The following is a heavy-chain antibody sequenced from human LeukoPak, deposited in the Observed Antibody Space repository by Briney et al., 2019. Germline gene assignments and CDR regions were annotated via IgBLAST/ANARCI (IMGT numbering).Heavy chain of an antibody. CDR2: IYHSGNT. Sequence: SETLSLTCTVSGYSISSGFYWGWIRQPPGKGLEWIGSIYHSGNTYYNPSLKSRVTISVDTSKNQFSLKLNSVTAADTAVYYCARYSSGWSRPDYWGQGTLVTVSS. CDR3: ARYSSGWSRPDY. V-gene: IGHV4-38-2*02. D-gene: IGHD6-19*01. J-gene: IGHJ4*02. CDR1: GYSISSGFY.